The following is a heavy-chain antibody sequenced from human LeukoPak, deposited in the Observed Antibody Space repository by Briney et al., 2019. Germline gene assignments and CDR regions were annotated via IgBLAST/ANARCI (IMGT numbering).Heavy chain of an antibody. CDR1: GGTFSSYA. D-gene: IGHD2-15*01. V-gene: IGHV1-69*05. CDR2: SIPIFGTA. Sequence: SVKVSCKASGGTFSSYAISWVRQAAGQGLEWMGGSIPIFGTANYAQKFQGRVTITTDESTSTAYMELSSLRSEDTAVYYCARNEEWWSPFDYWGQGTLVTVSS. CDR3: ARNEEWWSPFDY. J-gene: IGHJ4*02.